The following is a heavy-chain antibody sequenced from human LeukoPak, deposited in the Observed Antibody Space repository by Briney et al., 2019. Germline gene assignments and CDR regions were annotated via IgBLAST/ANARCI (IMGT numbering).Heavy chain of an antibody. Sequence: PVASVKVSCKASGYTFTSYGISWVRQAPGQGLEWMGWISAYNGNANYAQKLQGRVTMTTDTSTSTAYMELRSLRSDDTAVYYCARDYWLHQVGYYYYYMDVWGKGTTVTVSS. J-gene: IGHJ6*03. CDR1: GYTFTSYG. CDR3: ARDYWLHQVGYYYYYMDV. D-gene: IGHD5-24*01. V-gene: IGHV1-18*01. CDR2: ISAYNGNA.